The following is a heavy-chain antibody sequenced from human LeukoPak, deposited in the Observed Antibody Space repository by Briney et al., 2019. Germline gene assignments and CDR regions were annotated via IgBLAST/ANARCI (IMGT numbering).Heavy chain of an antibody. D-gene: IGHD2-2*01. CDR3: ARDGSECSSTSCYSYMDV. Sequence: ASVKVSCKASGYTFTSYYMHWVRQAPGQGLEWMGIINPSGGSTSYAQKFQGRVTMTRDTSTSTVYMELSSLRSEDTAVYYRARDGSECSSTSCYSYMDVWGQGTTVTVSS. V-gene: IGHV1-46*01. CDR2: INPSGGST. J-gene: IGHJ6*02. CDR1: GYTFTSYY.